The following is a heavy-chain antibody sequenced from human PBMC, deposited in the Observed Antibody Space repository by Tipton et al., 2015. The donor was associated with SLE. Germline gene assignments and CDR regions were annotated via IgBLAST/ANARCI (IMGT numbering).Heavy chain of an antibody. CDR2: IYTSGST. J-gene: IGHJ3*02. CDR3: AGCGSGILDAFDI. D-gene: IGHD3-10*01. CDR1: GGSISSYY. V-gene: IGHV4-4*07. Sequence: TLSLTCTVSGGSISSYYWSWIRQPAGKGLEWIGRIYTSGSTNYTPSLKSRVTMSVDTSKNQFSLKLSSVTAADTAVYYCAGCGSGILDAFDIWGQGTMVTVSS.